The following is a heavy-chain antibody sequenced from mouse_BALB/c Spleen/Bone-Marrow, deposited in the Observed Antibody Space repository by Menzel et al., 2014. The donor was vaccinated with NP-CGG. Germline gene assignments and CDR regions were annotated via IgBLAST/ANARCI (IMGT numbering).Heavy chain of an antibody. Sequence: EVKLVESGGGLVQPGGSMKLSCVASGFTFSNYWMNWVRQSPEKGLEWVAEIRLKSNNYATHYAGSVKGRFTISRDDSKSSLYLQMNNLRAEDTGIYYCMRDYDDAMDYWGQGTSVTVSS. CDR2: IRLKSNNYAT. CDR3: MRDYDDAMDY. D-gene: IGHD2-4*01. J-gene: IGHJ4*01. V-gene: IGHV6-6*02. CDR1: GFTFSNYW.